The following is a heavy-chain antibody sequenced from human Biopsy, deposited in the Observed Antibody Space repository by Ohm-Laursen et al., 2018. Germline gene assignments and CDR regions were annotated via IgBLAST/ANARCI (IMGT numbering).Heavy chain of an antibody. Sequence: SLRLSCTAPGFTVSYAYMSWVRLAPGRGLEWVGRIKDEDEGGTRDYAAPVKGRFSISRDDSSNTVYLQMNSLKVEDTGVYYCTTGTFNSADCWGQGTPVTVSS. D-gene: IGHD3/OR15-3a*01. CDR3: TTGTFNSADC. J-gene: IGHJ4*02. CDR2: IKDEDEGGTR. V-gene: IGHV3-15*05. CDR1: GFTVSYAY.